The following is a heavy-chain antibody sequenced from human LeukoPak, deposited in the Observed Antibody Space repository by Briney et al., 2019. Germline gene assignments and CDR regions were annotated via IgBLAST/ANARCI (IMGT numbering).Heavy chain of an antibody. CDR1: GFSFRHHV. J-gene: IGHJ4*02. Sequence: GGSLRLSCAASGFSFRHHVMNWVRQAPGKGLEWVSSISSSGDSIYYADSVKGRFTISRDNAKNSLYLLMNSLRAEDTAVYYCARWSRSRWLQTPFDYWGQGTLVMVSS. D-gene: IGHD5-24*01. CDR3: ARWSRSRWLQTPFDY. V-gene: IGHV3-21*01. CDR2: ISSSGDSI.